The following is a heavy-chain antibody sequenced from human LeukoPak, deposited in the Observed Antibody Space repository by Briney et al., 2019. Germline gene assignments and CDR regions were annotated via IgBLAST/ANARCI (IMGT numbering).Heavy chain of an antibody. CDR1: GLIFSSYW. CDR2: IKKDGSEK. D-gene: IGHD1-1*01. Sequence: GGSLRLSCAASGLIFSSYWMSWVRQAPGKGLEWVANIKKDGSEKYYVDSVKGRFTISRDNAKNSLYLQMNSLRAEDTAVYYCARGSQGTAFDIWGQGTMVTVSS. V-gene: IGHV3-7*01. CDR3: ARGSQGTAFDI. J-gene: IGHJ3*02.